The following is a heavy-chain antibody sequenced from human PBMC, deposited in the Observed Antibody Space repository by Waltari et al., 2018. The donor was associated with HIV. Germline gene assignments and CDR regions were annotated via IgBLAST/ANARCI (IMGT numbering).Heavy chain of an antibody. CDR1: GFNMSTYW. V-gene: IGHV3-7*01. CDR2: IKQDGSEK. D-gene: IGHD3-22*01. Sequence: DVQLVESGGGLVQPGGSLTLSCLASGFNMSTYWMNWVRQAPGKGLEWMANIKQDGSEKYYVDSVKGRFTISRDNAKNSLLFQMNSLRADDTAMYYCARGIQVKSDLDLWGRGTLVRVSS. CDR3: ARGIQVKSDLDL. J-gene: IGHJ2*01.